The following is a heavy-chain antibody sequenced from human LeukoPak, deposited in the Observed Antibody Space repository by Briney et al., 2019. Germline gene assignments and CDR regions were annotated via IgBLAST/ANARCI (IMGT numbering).Heavy chain of an antibody. J-gene: IGHJ4*02. Sequence: SETLSLTCTVSGGSISNYYWSWIRQPPGKGLEWIGYISDSGSTNYNPSLKSRVTISVDTSRYQFSLRLSSVTAADTAIYYCARDLSIGYSDYRGQGTLVTVSS. CDR3: ARDLSIGYSDY. D-gene: IGHD3-22*01. CDR2: ISDSGST. CDR1: GGSISNYY. V-gene: IGHV4-59*01.